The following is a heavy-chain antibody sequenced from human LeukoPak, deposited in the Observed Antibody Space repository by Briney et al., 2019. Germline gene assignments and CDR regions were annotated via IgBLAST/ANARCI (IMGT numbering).Heavy chain of an antibody. D-gene: IGHD2-2*02. Sequence: ASVKVSCKASGYTFTSYDINWVRQATGQGLEWMGWMNPNSGNTGYAQKFQGRVTMTRNTSISTAYMELSSLRSEGTAVYYCARDHLPHCSSTSCYTHYYGMDVWGQGTTVTVSS. CDR2: MNPNSGNT. CDR3: ARDHLPHCSSTSCYTHYYGMDV. V-gene: IGHV1-8*01. J-gene: IGHJ6*02. CDR1: GYTFTSYD.